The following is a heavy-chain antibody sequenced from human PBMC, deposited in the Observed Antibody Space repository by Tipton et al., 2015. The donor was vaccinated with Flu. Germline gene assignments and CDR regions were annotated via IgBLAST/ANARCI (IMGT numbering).Heavy chain of an antibody. CDR3: ARPRLAGTPNQPEFGS. Sequence: GSLRLSCAAPGFTFDGYAMHWVRQPPGKGLEWVCLVSWDGDRTSCADSVRGRFSISRDNSKKSLYLQMNSLRLEDSAVYYCARPRLAGTPNQPEFGSWAQGTLVTVSS. J-gene: IGHJ4*02. D-gene: IGHD1-7*01. CDR2: VSWDGDRT. V-gene: IGHV3-43D*04. CDR1: GFTFDGYA.